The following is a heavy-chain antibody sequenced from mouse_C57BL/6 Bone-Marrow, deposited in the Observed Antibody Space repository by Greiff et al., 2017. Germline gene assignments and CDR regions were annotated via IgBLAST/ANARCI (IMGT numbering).Heavy chain of an antibody. CDR3: ARDGYDGYYFYAMDY. D-gene: IGHD2-3*01. J-gene: IGHJ4*01. V-gene: IGHV1-31*01. CDR1: GYSFTGYY. Sequence: VQLQQSGPELVKPGASVKISCKASGYSFTGYYMHWVKPSHGNILDWIGYIYPYNGVSSYNQKFKGKATLTVDKSSSTAYMELRSLTSEDSAVYYCARDGYDGYYFYAMDYWGQGTSVTVSS. CDR2: IYPYNGVS.